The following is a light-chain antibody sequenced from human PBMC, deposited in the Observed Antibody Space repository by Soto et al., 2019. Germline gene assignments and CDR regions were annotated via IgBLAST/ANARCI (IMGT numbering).Light chain of an antibody. CDR2: EVT. J-gene: IGLJ1*01. Sequence: QSVLTQPASVSGSPGQSITISCTGSSSDVGGYKFVSWYQQHPGKAPKLIIFEVTSRPSGVSNRFSGSKSGNMASLTISGLQAEDEADYYCSSYTSSASLVFGTGTKVTVL. CDR3: SSYTSSASLV. CDR1: SSDVGGYKF. V-gene: IGLV2-14*01.